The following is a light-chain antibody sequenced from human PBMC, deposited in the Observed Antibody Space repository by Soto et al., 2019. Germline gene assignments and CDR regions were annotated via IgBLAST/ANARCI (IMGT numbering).Light chain of an antibody. V-gene: IGKV1-5*03. CDR2: KAS. CDR3: QQYNSLWT. J-gene: IGKJ1*01. Sequence: DIQMTQSPSTLSASVGDRVTITCRASQSISSWLAWYQQKPGKAPKLLIYKASSLESGVPSRFSGSGSGTEFTLTISSLQPDYFATYYCQQYNSLWTFGQGTEVEIK. CDR1: QSISSW.